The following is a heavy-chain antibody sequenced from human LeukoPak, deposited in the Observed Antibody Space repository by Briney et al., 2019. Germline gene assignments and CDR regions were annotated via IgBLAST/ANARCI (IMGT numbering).Heavy chain of an antibody. J-gene: IGHJ4*02. Sequence: ATVKISCNVSGYTFTDYYMHWVQQAPGKGLEWMGLVDPEDGERIYAEKFQGRVTITADTSTDTAYMELSSLRSEDTAVYYCATEGTIFGGEFDYWGQGTLVTVSS. CDR2: VDPEDGER. CDR1: GYTFTDYY. D-gene: IGHD3-3*01. V-gene: IGHV1-69-2*01. CDR3: ATEGTIFGGEFDY.